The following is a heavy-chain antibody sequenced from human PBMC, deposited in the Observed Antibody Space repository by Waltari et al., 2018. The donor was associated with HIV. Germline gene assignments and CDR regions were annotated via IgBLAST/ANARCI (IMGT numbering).Heavy chain of an antibody. CDR1: GYTFTNYA. J-gene: IGHJ4*02. CDR3: AREGAGDIYYLEY. CDR2: INVGNFKA. Sequence: QVQLVQSRAEVKRPGASVKVSCKTSGYTFTNYAVHWVRQAPGKRLESMGWINVGNFKARYSQRFLGRLTITRDTSAGVVYMELTRLKAEDTAVYFCAREGAGDIYYLEYWGQGTLVTVSS. V-gene: IGHV1-3*01. D-gene: IGHD3-16*02.